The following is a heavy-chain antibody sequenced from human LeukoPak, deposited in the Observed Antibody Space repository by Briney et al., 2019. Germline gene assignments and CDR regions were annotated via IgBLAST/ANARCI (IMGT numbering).Heavy chain of an antibody. CDR1: GHTFSSYS. V-gene: IGHV3-21*01. J-gene: IGHJ4*02. D-gene: IGHD3-22*01. CDR2: ISVRSNYI. CDR3: VRLRRNSDTSGFYYYYYF. Sequence: NTGGSLRLSCVVYGHTFSSYSIIWVRQAPGKGLEWVSSISVRSNYIYYAVPVRGRFSISRDDARDSLYLQMNSLRAEDTAVYYCVRLRRNSDTSGFYYYYYFWGEGTLVTVSS.